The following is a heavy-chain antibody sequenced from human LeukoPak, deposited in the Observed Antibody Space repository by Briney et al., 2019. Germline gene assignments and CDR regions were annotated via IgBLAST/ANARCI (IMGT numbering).Heavy chain of an antibody. J-gene: IGHJ3*02. D-gene: IGHD3-22*01. Sequence: SETLSLTCTVSGGSINSHYWSWIRQPPGKGLEWIGFVSYNGRTKYSPFLQSRVTISVDRSENNFSLKLTSVTAADTAVYYCARLIDKDSSGDPDTFDMWGQGTVVTVSS. CDR1: GGSINSHY. CDR2: VSYNGRT. V-gene: IGHV4-59*11. CDR3: ARLIDKDSSGDPDTFDM.